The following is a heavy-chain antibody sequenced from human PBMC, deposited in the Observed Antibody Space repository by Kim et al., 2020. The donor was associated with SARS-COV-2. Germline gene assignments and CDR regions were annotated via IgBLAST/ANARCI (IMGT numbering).Heavy chain of an antibody. D-gene: IGHD1-7*01. J-gene: IGHJ4*02. V-gene: IGHV7-4-1*02. CDR3: ARDCNWRNWNYGWECFDY. Sequence: ASVKVSCKASGYTFTSYAMNWVRQAPGQGLEWMGWINTNTGNPTYAQGFTGRFVFSLDTSVSTAYLQISSLKAEDTAVYYCARDCNWRNWNYGWECFDYWGQGTLVTVSS. CDR2: INTNTGNP. CDR1: GYTFTSYA.